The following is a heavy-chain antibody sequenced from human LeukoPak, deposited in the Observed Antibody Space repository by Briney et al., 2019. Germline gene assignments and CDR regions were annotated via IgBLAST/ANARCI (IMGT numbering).Heavy chain of an antibody. D-gene: IGHD2-15*01. Sequence: PGGSLRLSCAASGFTFSNYGMHWVRQAPGKGLEWVAFIRNDGGNKYYGDSVKGRFTISRGNSKNTVNLQMSSLRTEDTATYYCAKDLRYCSGSNCYSTYFDYWGQGTLITVSS. CDR1: GFTFSNYG. J-gene: IGHJ4*02. CDR3: AKDLRYCSGSNCYSTYFDY. V-gene: IGHV3-30*02. CDR2: IRNDGGNK.